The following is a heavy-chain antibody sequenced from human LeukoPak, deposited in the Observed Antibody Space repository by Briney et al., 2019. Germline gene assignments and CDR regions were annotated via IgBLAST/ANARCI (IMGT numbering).Heavy chain of an antibody. Sequence: GESLKISCKGSGYSFTSYWIGWVRQMPGKGLEWMGIIYPGDSDTRYSPSFQGQVTISADKSISTAYLQWSSLKASDTAMYYRASPPRRYCSSTSCYGGWGQGTLVTVSS. CDR1: GYSFTSYW. V-gene: IGHV5-51*01. D-gene: IGHD2-2*01. CDR2: IYPGDSDT. J-gene: IGHJ4*02. CDR3: ASPPRRYCSSTSCYGG.